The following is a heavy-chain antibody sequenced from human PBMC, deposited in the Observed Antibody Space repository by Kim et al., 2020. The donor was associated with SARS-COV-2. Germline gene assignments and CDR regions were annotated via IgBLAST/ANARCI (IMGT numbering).Heavy chain of an antibody. J-gene: IGHJ2*01. CDR3: ARDMAATEYSISWY. CDR1: GFTFGNYN. V-gene: IGHV3-48*01. CDR2: ISSRSTAV. D-gene: IGHD6-6*01. Sequence: GGSLRLSCAASGFTFGNYNFNLVRQAPGKGLEWISFISSRSTAVYYAGSVKGRFTVSRVNAKNLLSLQMNSLRGEDTAVYFCARDMAATEYSISWY.